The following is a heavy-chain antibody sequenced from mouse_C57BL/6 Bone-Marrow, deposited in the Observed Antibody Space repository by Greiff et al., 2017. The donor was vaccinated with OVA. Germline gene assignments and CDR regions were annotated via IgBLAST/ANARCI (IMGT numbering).Heavy chain of an antibody. Sequence: EVKLMESGGDLVKPGGSLKLSCAASGFTFRSYGMSWVRQTPDKRLEWVATISSGGSYTYYPDSVKGRFTISRDNAKNTLYLQMSSLKSEDTAMYYCERHQGDPTTVVPDYWGEGASVTDSS. D-gene: IGHD1-1*01. CDR2: ISSGGSYT. V-gene: IGHV5-6*01. J-gene: IGHJ4*01. CDR3: ERHQGDPTTVVPDY. CDR1: GFTFRSYG.